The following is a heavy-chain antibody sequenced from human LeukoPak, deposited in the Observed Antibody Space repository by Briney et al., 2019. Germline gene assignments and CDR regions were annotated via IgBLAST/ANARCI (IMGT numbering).Heavy chain of an antibody. CDR3: ASSSDPYYDFWSGYEY. V-gene: IGHV3-30-3*01. CDR2: ISYDGSNK. Sequence: GASLRLSCAASGFTFSSYAMHWVRQAPGKGLEWVAVISYDGSNKYYADSVKGRFTISRDNSKNTLYLQMNSLRAEDTAVHYCASSSDPYYDFWSGYEYWGQGTLVTVSS. J-gene: IGHJ4*02. CDR1: GFTFSSYA. D-gene: IGHD3-3*01.